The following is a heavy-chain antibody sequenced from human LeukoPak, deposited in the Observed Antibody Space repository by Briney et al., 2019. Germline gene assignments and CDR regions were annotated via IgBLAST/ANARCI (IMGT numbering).Heavy chain of an antibody. Sequence: SETLSLTCAVYGGSFSGYYWSWIRQPPGKGLEWIGEINHSGSTNYNPSLKSRVTISVDTSKNQFSLKLSSVTAADTAVYYCARRPLYYGDLAPFDYWGQGTLVTGSS. CDR2: INHSGST. CDR1: GGSFSGYY. CDR3: ARRPLYYGDLAPFDY. J-gene: IGHJ4*02. V-gene: IGHV4-34*01. D-gene: IGHD4-17*01.